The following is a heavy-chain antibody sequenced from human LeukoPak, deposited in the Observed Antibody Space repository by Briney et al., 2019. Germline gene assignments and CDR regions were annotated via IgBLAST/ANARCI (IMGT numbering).Heavy chain of an antibody. CDR1: GFTFSSYA. V-gene: IGHV3-23*01. Sequence: GGSLRLSCAASGFTFSSYAMAWVRQAPGKGLEWVSSITGSGGTTYYADSAKGRFTISRDNSKSALYLQMNSLRAEDTAVYYCAKDSSWGYFQQWGQGTLVTVSS. CDR2: ITGSGGTT. J-gene: IGHJ1*01. D-gene: IGHD3-16*01. CDR3: AKDSSWGYFQQ.